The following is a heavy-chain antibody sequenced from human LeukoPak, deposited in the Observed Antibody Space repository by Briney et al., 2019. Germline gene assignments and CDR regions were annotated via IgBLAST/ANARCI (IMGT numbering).Heavy chain of an antibody. CDR2: ISAYNGNT. Sequence: ASVKVSCKASGYTFTSYGISWVRQAPGQGLEWMGWISAYNGNTNYAQKLQGRVTMTTDTSTSTAYMELRSLRSDDTAVYYCASPSRFEGCSSTSCSFDYWGQGTLVTVSS. CDR3: ASPSRFEGCSSTSCSFDY. D-gene: IGHD2-2*01. V-gene: IGHV1-18*01. J-gene: IGHJ4*02. CDR1: GYTFTSYG.